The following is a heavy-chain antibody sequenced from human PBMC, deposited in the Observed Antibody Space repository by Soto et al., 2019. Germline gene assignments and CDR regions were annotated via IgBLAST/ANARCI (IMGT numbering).Heavy chain of an antibody. Sequence: SVKVSCKASGGTFSSYAISWVRQAPGQGLEWMGGIIPIFGTANYAQKFQGRVTITADESTSTAYMELSSLRSEDTAVYYCASPPPRFGEVRPWPNYYYYGMDVWGQGTTVTVSS. CDR3: ASPPPRFGEVRPWPNYYYYGMDV. CDR2: IIPIFGTA. D-gene: IGHD3-10*01. V-gene: IGHV1-69*13. J-gene: IGHJ6*02. CDR1: GGTFSSYA.